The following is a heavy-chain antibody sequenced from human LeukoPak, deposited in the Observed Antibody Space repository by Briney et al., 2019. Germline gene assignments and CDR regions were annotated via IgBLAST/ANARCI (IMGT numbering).Heavy chain of an antibody. D-gene: IGHD5-18*01. CDR2: INPNSGGT. CDR3: ARGDVDTAMVTPDY. Sequence: GASVKVSCKASGYTFTVYYMHWVRQAPGQGLEWMGWINPNSGGTNNEQKFQGRVTMTRDTSISTAYMELSRLRFDDTAVYYCARGDVDTAMVTPDYWGQGTLVTVSS. CDR1: GYTFTVYY. V-gene: IGHV1-2*02. J-gene: IGHJ4*02.